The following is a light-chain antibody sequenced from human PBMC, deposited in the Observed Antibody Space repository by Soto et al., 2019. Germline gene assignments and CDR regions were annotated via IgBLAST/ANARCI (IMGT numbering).Light chain of an antibody. V-gene: IGKV3-20*01. Sequence: EIVLRQSPGTLSLSPGERATLSCRASQIVTSTYLAWYQQKPGQAPRLLIFGASSRATGIPDRFSGSGSGTDFTLTISRLEPEDFAVYYCQQYGSSPLTFGPGTKVDFK. CDR2: GAS. CDR3: QQYGSSPLT. CDR1: QIVTSTY. J-gene: IGKJ3*01.